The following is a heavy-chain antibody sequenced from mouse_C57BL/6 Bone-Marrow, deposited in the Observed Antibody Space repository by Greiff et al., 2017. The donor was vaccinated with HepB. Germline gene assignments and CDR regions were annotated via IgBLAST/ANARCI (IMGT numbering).Heavy chain of an antibody. CDR3: ARVTTVVATRGYAMDY. Sequence: EVQLVESGPELVKPGASVKISCKASGYSFTDYNMNWVKQSNGKSLEWIGVINPNYGTTSYNQKFKGKATLTVDQSSSTAYMQLNSLTSEDSAVYYCARVTTVVATRGYAMDYWGQGTSVTVSS. J-gene: IGHJ4*01. D-gene: IGHD1-1*01. CDR2: INPNYGTT. V-gene: IGHV1-39*01. CDR1: GYSFTDYN.